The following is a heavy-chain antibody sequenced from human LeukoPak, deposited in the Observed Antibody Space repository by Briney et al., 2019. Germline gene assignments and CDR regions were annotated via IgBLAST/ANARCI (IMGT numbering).Heavy chain of an antibody. CDR3: ARGPIYDFWSGYYFGSNWFDP. J-gene: IGHJ5*02. V-gene: IGHV7-4-1*02. D-gene: IGHD3-3*01. Sequence: ASVKVSCKASGYTFTSYAMNWVRQAPGQGLEWMGWINTNTGNPTYAQGFTGRFVFSLDTSVSTAYLQISSLKAEDTAVYYCARGPIYDFWSGYYFGSNWFDPWGQGTLVTVSS. CDR1: GYTFTSYA. CDR2: INTNTGNP.